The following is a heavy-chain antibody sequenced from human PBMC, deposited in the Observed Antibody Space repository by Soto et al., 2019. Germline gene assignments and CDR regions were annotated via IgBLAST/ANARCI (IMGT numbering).Heavy chain of an antibody. V-gene: IGHV4-4*09. CDR3: ARSVATPGTNIDF. D-gene: IGHD6-13*01. J-gene: IGHJ4*02. Sequence: PSETLSLTCSVSGGSMNGYYWSWIRQTPGQGLEWLVFIYFSGSTRYNPSLMSRLTISLDKSKRQFSMSLSSVTAADTAVYYCARSVATPGTNIDFWGQGTLVTVSS. CDR2: IYFSGST. CDR1: GGSMNGYY.